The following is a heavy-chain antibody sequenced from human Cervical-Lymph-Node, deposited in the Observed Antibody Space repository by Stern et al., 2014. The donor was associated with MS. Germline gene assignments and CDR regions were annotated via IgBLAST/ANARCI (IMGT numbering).Heavy chain of an antibody. J-gene: IGHJ6*02. V-gene: IGHV4-61*02. Sequence: QVQLQESGPGLVKPSQTLSLTCTVSGGSISSGSYYWSWIRPPAGQGLEWIGRIYTSGSTNYNPSLKSRVTISVATSKTQFAMNVSTVTAADTAVYYCARDCRLRYFDNYGMDVWGQGTTVTVSS. CDR1: GGSISSGSYY. CDR2: IYTSGST. CDR3: ARDCRLRYFDNYGMDV. D-gene: IGHD3-9*01.